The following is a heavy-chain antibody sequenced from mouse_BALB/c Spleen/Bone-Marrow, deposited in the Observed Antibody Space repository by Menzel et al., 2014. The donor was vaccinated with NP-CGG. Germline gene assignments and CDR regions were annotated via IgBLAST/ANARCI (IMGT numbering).Heavy chain of an antibody. Sequence: VQLQQSGPELVKPGASVKMSCKASGYTFTSCYIHWVKQSPGQGLEWIGWIYPGDGSTEYNEKFKAKTTLTADKSSSTAYMLLSSLTSEDSAIYFCARPDGNYESYFDYWGQGTTLTVSS. J-gene: IGHJ2*01. CDR3: ARPDGNYESYFDY. CDR2: IYPGDGST. V-gene: IGHV1S56*01. CDR1: GYTFTSCY. D-gene: IGHD2-1*01.